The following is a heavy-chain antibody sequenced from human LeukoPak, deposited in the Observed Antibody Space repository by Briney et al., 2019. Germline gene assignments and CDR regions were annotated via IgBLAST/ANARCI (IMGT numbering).Heavy chain of an antibody. V-gene: IGHV3-30*02. CDR1: GFTFSSYG. D-gene: IGHD3-22*01. J-gene: IGHJ3*02. Sequence: GGSLRLSCTASGFTFSSYGIHWVRQAPGKGLEWVSFVRYDGKNQYYADSVKGRFTISRDNSKNTLYLQMNSLRAEDTAVYYCARVVRYDNSGQNAFDIWGQGTMVTVSS. CDR2: VRYDGKNQ. CDR3: ARVVRYDNSGQNAFDI.